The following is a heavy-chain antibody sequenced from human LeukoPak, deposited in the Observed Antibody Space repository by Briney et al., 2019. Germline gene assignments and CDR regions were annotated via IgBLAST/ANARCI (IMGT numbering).Heavy chain of an antibody. V-gene: IGHV1-2*02. CDR1: GYTFTGYY. Sequence: ASVKVSCKASGYTFTGYYMHWVRQAPGQGLEWMGWINPNSGGTNYAQKFQGRVTMTRDTSISTAYMELSRLRSDDTAVYYCARESEVVVAAALDYWGQGTLVTVSS. CDR3: ARESEVVVAAALDY. D-gene: IGHD2-2*01. J-gene: IGHJ4*02. CDR2: INPNSGGT.